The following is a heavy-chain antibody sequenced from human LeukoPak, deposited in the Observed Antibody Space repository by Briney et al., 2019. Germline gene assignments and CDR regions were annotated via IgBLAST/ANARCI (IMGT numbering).Heavy chain of an antibody. CDR3: ARDPYNGDYARGAFDI. D-gene: IGHD4-17*01. Sequence: GGSLRLSCGASGFTFRSYEMNWVRQAPGKGLEWVSSISSSSSYIYYADSVKGRFTISRDNAKNSLYLQMNSLRAEDTAVYYCARDPYNGDYARGAFDIWGQGTMVTVSS. CDR2: ISSSSSYI. V-gene: IGHV3-21*01. J-gene: IGHJ3*02. CDR1: GFTFRSYE.